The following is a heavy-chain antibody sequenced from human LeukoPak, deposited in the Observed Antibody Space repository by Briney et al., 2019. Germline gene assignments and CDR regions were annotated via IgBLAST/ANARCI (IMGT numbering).Heavy chain of an antibody. CDR3: ARLPPGFGATNSDY. CDR1: GYTFTGYY. D-gene: IGHD1-26*01. J-gene: IGHJ4*02. Sequence: ASVKVSCKASGYTFTGYYIHWVRQAPGQGLEWMGRINPNSGGTNYAQKFQGRVTMTRDTSISTAYMELSRLRSDDTAVYYYARLPPGFGATNSDYWGQGTLVTVSS. CDR2: INPNSGGT. V-gene: IGHV1-2*06.